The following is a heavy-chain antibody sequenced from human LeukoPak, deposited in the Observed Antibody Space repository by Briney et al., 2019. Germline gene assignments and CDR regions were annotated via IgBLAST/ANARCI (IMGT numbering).Heavy chain of an antibody. J-gene: IGHJ4*02. CDR2: ISGSGGST. CDR1: GFTFSSYA. V-gene: IGHV3-23*01. D-gene: IGHD5-24*01. Sequence: PGGSLRLSCAASGFTFSSYAMSWVRQAPGEGLEWVSAISGSGGSTYYADSVKGRFTISRDNSKNTLYLQMSSLRAEDTAVYYCAMLADQEMATIKPWGQGTLVTVSS. CDR3: AMLADQEMATIKP.